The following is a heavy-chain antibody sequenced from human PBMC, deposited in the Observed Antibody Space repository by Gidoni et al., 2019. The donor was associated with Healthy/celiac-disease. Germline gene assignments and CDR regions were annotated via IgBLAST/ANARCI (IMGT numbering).Heavy chain of an antibody. CDR1: GFSLSNARMG. Sequence: QVTLKESGPVLVKPTETLTLTCTVSGFSLSNARMGVSWIRQPPGKALEWLAHIFSKDEKSYSTSLKSRLTISKDTSKSQMVLTMTNMDPVDTATYYCARIRMVRGVPLYYYYGMDVWGQGTTVTVSS. V-gene: IGHV2-26*01. CDR2: IFSKDEK. J-gene: IGHJ6*02. CDR3: ARIRMVRGVPLYYYYGMDV. D-gene: IGHD3-10*01.